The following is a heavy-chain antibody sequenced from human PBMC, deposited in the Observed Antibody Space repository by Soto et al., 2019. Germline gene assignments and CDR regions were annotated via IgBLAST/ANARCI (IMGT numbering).Heavy chain of an antibody. CDR2: VSTSIRST. J-gene: IGHJ3*02. CDR3: ARDSGAALYGEDALDI. Sequence: QGKLVQSGPEVKKPGASVKVSCTASGYSFSGYDITWVRQAPGQGLEWLGWVSTSIRSTMSAEKLQGRLTMTTDTSPTTVYMELRGLTSDDTAVYYCARDSGAALYGEDALDIWGQGTMVRVSS. CDR1: GYSFSGYD. D-gene: IGHD3-10*01. V-gene: IGHV1-18*04.